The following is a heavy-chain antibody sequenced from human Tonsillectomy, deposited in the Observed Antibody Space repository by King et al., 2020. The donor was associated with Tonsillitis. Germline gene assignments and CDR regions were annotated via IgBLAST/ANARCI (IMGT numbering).Heavy chain of an antibody. CDR2: IYYSVST. Sequence: QLQESGPGLVKPSETLSLTCTVSGGSISTYYWSGIRQTPGKGLDWIGYIYYSVSTNYNPSLRSRVTISLDTSKNQFSLKLSSVTAADTAVYYCARVAGTYGGFGQLYFDYWGQGTLVTVSS. J-gene: IGHJ4*02. CDR3: ARVAGTYGGFGQLYFDY. D-gene: IGHD2-8*01. V-gene: IGHV4-59*01. CDR1: GGSISTYY.